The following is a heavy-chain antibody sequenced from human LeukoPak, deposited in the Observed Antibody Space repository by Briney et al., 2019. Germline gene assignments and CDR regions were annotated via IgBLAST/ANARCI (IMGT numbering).Heavy chain of an antibody. Sequence: GGSLRLSCADSGFTFSSYSMKWVRQAPGKELEWVSSISSSSSYLYYADSVKGRFTVSRDNAKNSLYLQMNSLRAEDTAVYYCARDRSIAVAGTPWFDPWGQGTLVTVSS. V-gene: IGHV3-21*01. CDR3: ARDRSIAVAGTPWFDP. CDR1: GFTFSSYS. J-gene: IGHJ5*02. CDR2: ISSSSSYL. D-gene: IGHD6-19*01.